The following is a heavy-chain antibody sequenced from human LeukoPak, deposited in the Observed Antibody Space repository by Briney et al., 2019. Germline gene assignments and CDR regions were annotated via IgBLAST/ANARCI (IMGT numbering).Heavy chain of an antibody. CDR3: AKDIKAVAGGSFDY. V-gene: IGHV3-9*01. CDR2: ISWNSGSI. CDR1: GFTFDDYA. Sequence: PGRSLRLSCAASGFTFDDYAMHWVRQAPGKGLEWVSGISWNSGSIGYADSVKGRFTISRDNAKNSLYLQMNSLRAEDTALYYCAKDIKAVAGGSFDYWGQGTLVTVSS. D-gene: IGHD6-19*01. J-gene: IGHJ4*02.